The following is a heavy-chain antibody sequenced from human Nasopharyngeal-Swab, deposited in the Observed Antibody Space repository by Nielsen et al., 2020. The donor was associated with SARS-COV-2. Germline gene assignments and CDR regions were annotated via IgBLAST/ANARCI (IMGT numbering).Heavy chain of an antibody. CDR3: TRCGGGCYSGRDY. D-gene: IGHD2-15*01. V-gene: IGHV3-73*01. J-gene: IGHJ4*02. CDR2: VRSKGNNYAT. Sequence: GESLKISCAASGFTFSGSAIHWVRPASGKGLEWVGRVRSKGNNYATAYSASVKGRFIIFRDDPTNTAYLQMNSLKTEDTAMYYCTRCGGGCYSGRDYWGQGTLVTVSS. CDR1: GFTFSGSA.